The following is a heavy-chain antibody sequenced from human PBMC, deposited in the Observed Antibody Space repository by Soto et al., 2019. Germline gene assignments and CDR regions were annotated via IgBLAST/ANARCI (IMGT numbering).Heavy chain of an antibody. D-gene: IGHD3-10*01. CDR3: AGQGVRGIINS. J-gene: IGHJ4*02. CDR2: TYYRSKWFN. Sequence: SETLSLTCTVSGGSISSYYWSWIRQSPSRGLEWLGRTYYRSKWFNDYAVSVRGRITINPDTSKNQFSLQLNSVTPENTAVYYCAGQGVRGIINSWGQGTLVTVS. CDR1: GGSISSYY. V-gene: IGHV6-1*01.